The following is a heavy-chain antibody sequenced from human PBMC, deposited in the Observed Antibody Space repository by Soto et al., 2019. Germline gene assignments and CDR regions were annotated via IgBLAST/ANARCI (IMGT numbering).Heavy chain of an antibody. Sequence: QLQLQESGPGLVKPSETLSLTCTVSGGSISSSSYYWGWIRQPPGKGLEWIGSIYYSGSTYYNPSLQSRVTISVDTPKNQSSLTLSSVPAADTAVYYCARRLYPVELATYDPLDYWGQGTLVTVSS. CDR3: ARRLYPVELATYDPLDY. D-gene: IGHD3-16*01. V-gene: IGHV4-39*01. CDR2: IYYSGST. CDR1: GGSISSSSYY. J-gene: IGHJ4*02.